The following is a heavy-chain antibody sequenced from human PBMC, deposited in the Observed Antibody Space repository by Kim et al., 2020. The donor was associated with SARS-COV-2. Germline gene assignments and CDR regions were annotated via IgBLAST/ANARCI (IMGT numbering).Heavy chain of an antibody. CDR3: ARVAYGSGSWYYFDY. V-gene: IGHV3-11*05. CDR2: ISGTTDYT. J-gene: IGHJ4*02. CDR1: EFTFSDYY. D-gene: IGHD3-10*01. Sequence: GGSLRLSCAASEFTFSDYYMSWIRQAPGKGLEWLSYISGTTDYTNYADSVKGRFTISRDNAKNSLYLQMNSLRAEDTAVYYCARVAYGSGSWYYFDYWGQGNLVTVSS.